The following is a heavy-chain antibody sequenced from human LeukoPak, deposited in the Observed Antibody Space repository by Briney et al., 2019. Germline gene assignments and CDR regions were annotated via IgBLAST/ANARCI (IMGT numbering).Heavy chain of an antibody. Sequence: GGSLRLSCAASGFTFSSYAMSWVRQAPGKGLEWVSAISGSGGSTYYADSVKGRFTISRDNSKNTLYLQMNSLRAEDTAVYYCARLSGYYEANDAFDIWGQGTMVTVSS. J-gene: IGHJ3*02. CDR1: GFTFSSYA. CDR3: ARLSGYYEANDAFDI. CDR2: ISGSGGST. V-gene: IGHV3-23*01. D-gene: IGHD3-22*01.